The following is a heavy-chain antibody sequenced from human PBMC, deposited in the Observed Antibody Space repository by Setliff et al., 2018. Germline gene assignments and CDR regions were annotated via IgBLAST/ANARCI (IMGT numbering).Heavy chain of an antibody. J-gene: IGHJ4*02. V-gene: IGHV3-48*03. CDR3: ARGAYGDYYFGY. Sequence: PGGSLRLSCAASGFTFSSYEMNWVRQAPGKGLEWVSYISSSGSTIYYADSVKGRFAISRDNAKNSLYLQMNSLRAEDTAVYYCARGAYGDYYFGYWGQGTLVTVSS. CDR1: GFTFSSYE. D-gene: IGHD4-17*01. CDR2: ISSSGSTI.